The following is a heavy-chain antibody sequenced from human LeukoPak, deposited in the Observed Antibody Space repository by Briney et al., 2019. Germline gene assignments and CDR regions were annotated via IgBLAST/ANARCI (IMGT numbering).Heavy chain of an antibody. J-gene: IGHJ3*02. V-gene: IGHV1-2*02. CDR1: GYTFTGYY. D-gene: IGHD6-13*01. Sequence: ASVTVSCKASGYTFTGYYMHWVRQAPGQGLEWMGWINPNSGGTNYAQKFQGRVTMTRDTSISTAYMELSRLRSDDTAVYYCARLLMQQLGAFDIWGQGTMVTVSS. CDR2: INPNSGGT. CDR3: ARLLMQQLGAFDI.